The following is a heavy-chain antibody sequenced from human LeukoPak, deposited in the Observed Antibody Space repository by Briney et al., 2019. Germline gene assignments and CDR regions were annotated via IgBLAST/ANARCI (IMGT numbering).Heavy chain of an antibody. J-gene: IGHJ4*02. Sequence: GGSLRLSCAAPGFTFSSYSMNWVRQAPGEGLEWVSSISSSSSYIYYADSVKVRFTISRGNAKNSLYLQMNSLRAEDTAVYYCARDRSGSYGYWGQGTLVTVSS. CDR1: GFTFSSYS. V-gene: IGHV3-21*01. CDR2: ISSSSSYI. D-gene: IGHD1-26*01. CDR3: ARDRSGSYGY.